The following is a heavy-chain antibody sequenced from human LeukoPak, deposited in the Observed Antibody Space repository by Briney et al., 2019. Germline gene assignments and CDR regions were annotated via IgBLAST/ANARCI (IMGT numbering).Heavy chain of an antibody. CDR3: ARSHPVTDYYDSSGYSGDAFDI. CDR1: GGTFSSYA. Sequence: ASVTVSCKASGGTFSSYAISWVRQAPGQGLEWMGGIIPIFGTANYAQKFQGRVTITADESTSTAYMELSSLRSEDTAVYYCARSHPVTDYYDSSGYSGDAFDIWGQGTMVTVSS. D-gene: IGHD3-22*01. J-gene: IGHJ3*02. CDR2: IIPIFGTA. V-gene: IGHV1-69*13.